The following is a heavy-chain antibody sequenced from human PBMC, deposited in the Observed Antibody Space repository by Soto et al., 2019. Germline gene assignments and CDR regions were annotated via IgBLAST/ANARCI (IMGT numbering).Heavy chain of an antibody. CDR2: IFSSGGT. CDR1: GGSISTYY. Sequence: PSETLSLTCSVSGGSISTYYRSWIRQSPGKGLEFIGCIFSSGGTNYNPALKSRITISRDTSKNQLYLKLTSVTAADTAVYFCAKLQYAALHPLDICGPGPMVTV. CDR3: AKLQYAALHPLDI. V-gene: IGHV4-4*08. D-gene: IGHD1-26*01. J-gene: IGHJ3*02.